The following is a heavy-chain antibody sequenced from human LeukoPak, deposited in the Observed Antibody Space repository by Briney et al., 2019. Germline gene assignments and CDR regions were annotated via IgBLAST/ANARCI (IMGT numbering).Heavy chain of an antibody. CDR1: GFTFSSYS. CDR3: ARDRCSGGSCYFDY. J-gene: IGHJ4*02. D-gene: IGHD2-15*01. Sequence: QPGGSLRLSCAASGFTFSSYSMNWVRQAPGKGLEWVSYISSSSSTICYADSVKGRFTISRDNGKNSLYLQMNSLRDEDTAVYYCARDRCSGGSCYFDYWGQGTLVTVSS. V-gene: IGHV3-48*02. CDR2: ISSSSSTI.